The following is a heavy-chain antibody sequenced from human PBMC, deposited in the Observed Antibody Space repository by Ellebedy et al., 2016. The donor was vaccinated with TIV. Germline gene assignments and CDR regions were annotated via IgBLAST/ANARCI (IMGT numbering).Heavy chain of an antibody. Sequence: SETLSLXCAVSGGSISSGSYSWSWIRRPPGKGLEWVGFTYESGTSYYDPSLKSRVTISVDRSKNQFSLRLTSVTAADTAVYYCARGLGTPPRHWGQGTLVTISS. CDR3: ARGLGTPPRH. CDR2: TYESGTS. D-gene: IGHD2-15*01. CDR1: GGSISSGSYS. V-gene: IGHV4-30-2*01. J-gene: IGHJ1*01.